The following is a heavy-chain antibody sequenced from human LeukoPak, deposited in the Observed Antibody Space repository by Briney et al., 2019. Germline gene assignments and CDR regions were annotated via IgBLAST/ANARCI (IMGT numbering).Heavy chain of an antibody. J-gene: IGHJ6*02. CDR3: ARLPYDILTGSSPYYGMDV. D-gene: IGHD3-9*01. CDR2: IYPGDSDT. V-gene: IGHV5-51*01. CDR1: GYSFTSYW. Sequence: GESLKISCKGSGYSFTSYWIGWVRQMPGKGLEWMGIIYPGDSDTRYSPSFQGQVTISADKSISTAYLQWSSLKASDTAMYYCARLPYDILTGSSPYYGMDVWGQGTTVTVSS.